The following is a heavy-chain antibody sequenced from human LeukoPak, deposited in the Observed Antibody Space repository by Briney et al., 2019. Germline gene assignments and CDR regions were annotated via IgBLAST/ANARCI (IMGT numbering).Heavy chain of an antibody. CDR2: ISSSADTT. CDR3: AKCIVATNYYYYYMDV. V-gene: IGHV3-23*01. D-gene: IGHD5-12*01. J-gene: IGHJ6*03. CDR1: GFTFSSYA. Sequence: PGGSLRLSCAASGFTFSSYAMTWVRQAPGKGLEGVSTISSSADTTYYAEFVKGRFTISTHNSTTTLYLQMNILRAEHTAVYYCAKCIVATNYYYYYMDVWGKGPTVTVSS.